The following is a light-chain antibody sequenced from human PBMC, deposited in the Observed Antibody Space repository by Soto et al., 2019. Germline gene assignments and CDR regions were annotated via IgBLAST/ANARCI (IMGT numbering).Light chain of an antibody. CDR1: QSVSSN. V-gene: IGKV3-15*01. CDR3: QQYNKWPPT. J-gene: IGKJ1*01. CDR2: GAS. Sequence: EIVLTHSPATLSVSPWERATLSCRASQSVSSNVAWYQQKPGQAPRLLIYGASTRDTGIPARFSGSGSGTEFTLTISSLQSEDFAVYHGQQYNKWPPTFGQGTKVDIK.